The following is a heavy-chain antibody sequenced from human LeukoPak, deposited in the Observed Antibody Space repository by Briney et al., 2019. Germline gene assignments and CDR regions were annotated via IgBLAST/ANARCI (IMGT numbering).Heavy chain of an antibody. D-gene: IGHD6-6*01. CDR1: GYTFTGYY. V-gene: IGHV1-2*02. CDR3: AREMYSNSLLGGMDV. Sequence: ASVKVSCKASGYTFTGYYMHWVRQAPGQGLEWMGWINPNSGGTNHAQKSQGRVTMTRDTSISTVYMELSRLRSDDTAVYYCAREMYSNSLLGGMDVWGQGTTVTVSS. J-gene: IGHJ6*02. CDR2: INPNSGGT.